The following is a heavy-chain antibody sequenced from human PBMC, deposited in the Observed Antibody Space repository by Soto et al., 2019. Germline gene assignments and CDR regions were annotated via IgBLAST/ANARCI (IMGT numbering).Heavy chain of an antibody. CDR3: ARADIPDNWFDP. J-gene: IGHJ5*02. V-gene: IGHV1-18*04. CDR2: ISAYNGNT. CDR1: GYTFSNYG. D-gene: IGHD2-15*01. Sequence: QVQLVQSGAEVKKPGASVKVSCKASGYTFSNYGITWVRQAPGQGLEWMGWISAYNGNTNFAQKFQDRVSTTTDASTSRAYMELRSLTSDDTAVYFCARADIPDNWFDPWGKGTLVTVSS.